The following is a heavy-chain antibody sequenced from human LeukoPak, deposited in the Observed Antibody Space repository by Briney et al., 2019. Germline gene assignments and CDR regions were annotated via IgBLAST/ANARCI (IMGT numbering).Heavy chain of an antibody. D-gene: IGHD2-2*01. Sequence: GGSLRLSCAASGFTVSSRYMSWVRQAPGKGLEWISVIYKDGSTFYAEFVKGRFTISRDSSKNTVFLQMITLRAEDTAVYYCARGGVRDCSSTSCYHDWGQGTLVTVSS. CDR3: ARGGVRDCSSTSCYHD. CDR1: GFTVSSRY. J-gene: IGHJ4*02. CDR2: IYKDGST. V-gene: IGHV3-66*01.